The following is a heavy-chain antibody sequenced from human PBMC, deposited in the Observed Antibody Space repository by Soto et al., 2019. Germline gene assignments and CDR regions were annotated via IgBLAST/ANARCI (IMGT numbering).Heavy chain of an antibody. Sequence: KTSETLSLTCGVSGGSLSGATYSWNWIRQPPGKGLEWIGYIFPSGTTYYNPSLKSRVTISIDVSKNQFSLSLRSLTAADTAVYYCARSREFDYWSQGTRVTVSS. J-gene: IGHJ4*02. V-gene: IGHV4-30-2*01. CDR2: IFPSGTT. CDR3: ARSREFDY. CDR1: GGSLSGATYS.